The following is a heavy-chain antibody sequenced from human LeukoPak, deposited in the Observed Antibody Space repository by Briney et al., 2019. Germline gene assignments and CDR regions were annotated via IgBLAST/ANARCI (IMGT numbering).Heavy chain of an antibody. CDR3: ARFLRQWLVPYYFDY. CDR2: INHSGST. J-gene: IGHJ4*02. D-gene: IGHD6-19*01. CDR1: GGSFSGYY. Sequence: SETLSLTCAVYGGSFSGYYWSWIRQPPGKGLEWIGEINHSGSTNYNPSLKSRVTISVDTSKNQFSLKLSSVTAADTAVYYCARFLRQWLVPYYFDYWGQGTLVTVSS. V-gene: IGHV4-34*01.